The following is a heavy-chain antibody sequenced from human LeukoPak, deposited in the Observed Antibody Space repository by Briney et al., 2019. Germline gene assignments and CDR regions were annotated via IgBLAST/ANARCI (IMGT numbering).Heavy chain of an antibody. V-gene: IGHV6-1*01. J-gene: IGHJ4*02. CDR3: ARGSYYNRPEGDFDS. Sequence: SQTLSLTCVISGDSVSTNSGAWNWIRQSPSRGFEWLGRTYYRSATSRWYTDYDVSLKSRLTINADTWKNQFSLQLKSVTPEDTAVYYCARGSYYNRPEGDFDSWGQGTLVTVSS. D-gene: IGHD3-10*01. CDR1: GDSVSTNSGA. CDR2: TYYRSATSRWYT.